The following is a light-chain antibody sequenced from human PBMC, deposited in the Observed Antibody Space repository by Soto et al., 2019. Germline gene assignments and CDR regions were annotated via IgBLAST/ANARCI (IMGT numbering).Light chain of an antibody. J-gene: IGKJ1*01. V-gene: IGKV1-5*01. Sequence: DIQMTQSPSTLSASVGDRVTITCRASQSISSWLAWYQQKPGKAPKLLIYDASSLESVVPSRFSGSGSGTEFTLTISILQPDYVATYYCQQYNSYSWTFGQGTKVEIK. CDR1: QSISSW. CDR3: QQYNSYSWT. CDR2: DAS.